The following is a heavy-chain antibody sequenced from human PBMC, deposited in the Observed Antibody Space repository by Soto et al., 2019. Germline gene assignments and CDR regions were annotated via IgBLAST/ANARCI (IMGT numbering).Heavy chain of an antibody. Sequence: TLSLTCTVSGGSISSYYWSWIRQPPGKGLEWIGYIYYSGSTNYNPSLKSRVTISVDTSKNQFSLKLSSVTAADTAVYYCARHGGTTGSAFDIWGQGTMVTVSS. CDR3: ARHGGTTGSAFDI. CDR1: GGSISSYY. V-gene: IGHV4-59*08. D-gene: IGHD1-1*01. CDR2: IYYSGST. J-gene: IGHJ3*02.